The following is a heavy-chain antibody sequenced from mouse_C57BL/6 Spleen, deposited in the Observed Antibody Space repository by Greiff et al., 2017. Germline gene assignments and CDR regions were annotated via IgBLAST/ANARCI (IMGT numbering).Heavy chain of an antibody. Sequence: VQLQQPGAELVKPGASVKLSCKASGYTFTSYWMHWVKQRPGQGLEWIGMIHPNSGSTNYNEKFKSKATLTVDKSSSTAYMQLSSLTSEDSAVYYCARAPPLFTTVLDYWGQGTTLTVSS. CDR3: ARAPPLFTTVLDY. V-gene: IGHV1-64*01. J-gene: IGHJ2*01. CDR2: IHPNSGST. CDR1: GYTFTSYW. D-gene: IGHD1-1*01.